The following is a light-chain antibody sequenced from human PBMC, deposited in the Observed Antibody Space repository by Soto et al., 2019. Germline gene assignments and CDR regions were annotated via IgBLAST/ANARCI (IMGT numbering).Light chain of an antibody. CDR1: SSDVGAYNH. CDR2: DVS. J-gene: IGLJ2*01. V-gene: IGLV2-11*01. CDR3: CSYAGGYTHVA. Sequence: QSALTQPRSVSGSPGQSVTISCTGSSSDVGAYNHLSWYQQKPGQAPKVIIYDVSRRPSGVPDRFSGSKSGNTAYLTISGLQGEDEADYHCCSYAGGYTHVAFGGGPKLTVL.